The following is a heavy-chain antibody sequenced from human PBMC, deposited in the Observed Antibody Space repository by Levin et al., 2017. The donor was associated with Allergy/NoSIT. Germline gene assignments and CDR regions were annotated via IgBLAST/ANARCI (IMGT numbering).Heavy chain of an antibody. CDR2: INSDGSST. V-gene: IGHV3-74*01. Sequence: GGSLRLSCAASGFTFSSYWMHWVRQAPGKGLVWVSRINSDGSSTSYADSVKGRFTISRDNAKNTLYLQMNSLRAEDTAVYYCARDGYDYYGSGSKYYYYYMDVWGKGTTVTVSS. CDR1: GFTFSSYW. J-gene: IGHJ6*03. CDR3: ARDGYDYYGSGSKYYYYYMDV. D-gene: IGHD3-10*01.